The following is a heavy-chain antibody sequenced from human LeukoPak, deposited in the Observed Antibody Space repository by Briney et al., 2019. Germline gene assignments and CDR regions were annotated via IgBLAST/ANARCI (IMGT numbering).Heavy chain of an antibody. V-gene: IGHV4-4*07. Sequence: SETLSLTCTVSGGSISSYYWSWIRQPAGKGLEWIGRIYTSGSTNYNPSLKSRVPMSVDTSKNQFSLKLSSVTAADTAVYYCARQQAGLRYFPLDVWGQGTTVTVSS. CDR2: IYTSGST. CDR1: GGSISSYY. CDR3: ARQQAGLRYFPLDV. D-gene: IGHD3-9*01. J-gene: IGHJ6*02.